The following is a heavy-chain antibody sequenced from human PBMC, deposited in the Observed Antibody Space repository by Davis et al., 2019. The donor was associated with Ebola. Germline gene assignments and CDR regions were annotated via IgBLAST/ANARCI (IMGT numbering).Heavy chain of an antibody. Sequence: PGGSLRLSCAASGFTFADYGMSWVRQAPGKGLEWVSGINWNGGSTGYADSVKGRFTIARDNAKNSLYLQMNSLRAEDTALYYCARVTSCCPFDYWGQGTLVTVSS. CDR3: ARVTSCCPFDY. J-gene: IGHJ4*02. CDR1: GFTFADYG. V-gene: IGHV3-20*04. CDR2: INWNGGST. D-gene: IGHD2-15*01.